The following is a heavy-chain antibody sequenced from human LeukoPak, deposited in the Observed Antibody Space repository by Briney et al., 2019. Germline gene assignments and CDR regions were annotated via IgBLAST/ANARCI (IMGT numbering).Heavy chain of an antibody. Sequence: GGSLRLSCAASGITFSNAWMSWVRQAPGKGLEWVSRIKSKTDGGTTDYAGPVKGRFTISRDDSKNMLYLQMNSLKTEDTAVYYCTTARLYYYDSRGYFPRWFDPWGRGTLVTVSS. D-gene: IGHD3-22*01. V-gene: IGHV3-15*01. CDR1: GITFSNAW. CDR2: IKSKTDGGTT. J-gene: IGHJ5*02. CDR3: TTARLYYYDSRGYFPRWFDP.